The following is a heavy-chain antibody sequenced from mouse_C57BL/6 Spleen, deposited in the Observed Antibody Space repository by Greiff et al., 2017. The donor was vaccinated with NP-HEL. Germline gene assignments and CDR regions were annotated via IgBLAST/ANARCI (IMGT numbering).Heavy chain of an antibody. CDR3: TSGKLLRPHFDY. V-gene: IGHV1-15*01. D-gene: IGHD1-2*01. CDR2: IDPETGGT. Sequence: VQLQQSGAELVRPGASVTLSCKASGYTFTDYEMHWVKQTPVHGLEWIGAIDPETGGTAYNQKFKGKAILTADKSSSTAYMELRSLTSEDSAVYYCTSGKLLRPHFDYWGQGTTLTVSS. J-gene: IGHJ2*01. CDR1: GYTFTDYE.